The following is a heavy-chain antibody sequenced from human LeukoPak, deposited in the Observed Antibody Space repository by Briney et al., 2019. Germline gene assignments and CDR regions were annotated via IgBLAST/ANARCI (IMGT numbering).Heavy chain of an antibody. Sequence: GGSLRLSYVASGFTFRSYAMYWVRQAAGKGLVWVSRVQSDGSGAMYADSVMGRFTISRDNAKNTLYLQMDSLTAEDTAVYFCARAQVGAPTDYWGPGTLVTVSS. CDR2: VQSDGSGA. V-gene: IGHV3-74*03. J-gene: IGHJ4*02. CDR1: GFTFRSYA. D-gene: IGHD1-26*01. CDR3: ARAQVGAPTDY.